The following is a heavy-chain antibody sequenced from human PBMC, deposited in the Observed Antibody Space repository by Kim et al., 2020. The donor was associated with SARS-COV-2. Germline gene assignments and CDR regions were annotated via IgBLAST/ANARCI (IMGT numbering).Heavy chain of an antibody. V-gene: IGHV3-53*01. Sequence: GGSLRLSCTVSGFTVSTNYMNWVRQAPGKGLEWVSITYSGGTTYYADSVKGRFIISRDNSKNTLYLQMNSLRAEDTAVYYCAREKQQIYGVGNGLDVWG. CDR3: AREKQQIYGVGNGLDV. CDR1: GFTVSTNY. J-gene: IGHJ6*02. CDR2: TYSGGTT. D-gene: IGHD3-3*01.